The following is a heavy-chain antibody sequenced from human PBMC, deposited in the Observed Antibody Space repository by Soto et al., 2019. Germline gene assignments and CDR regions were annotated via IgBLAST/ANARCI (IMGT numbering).Heavy chain of an antibody. J-gene: IGHJ5*02. CDR3: ARGDASGYSLNWFDP. CDR1: GGSISSSSNY. Sequence: PSETLSLTCTVSGGSISSSSNYWGWIRQSPGKGLECIGSVYSDGGTYYNPSLESRVTISVDTSKDQFSLTLSSVTAADAAVYYCARGDASGYSLNWFDPWGQGTLVTVS. CDR2: VYSDGGT. V-gene: IGHV4-39*02. D-gene: IGHD3-22*01.